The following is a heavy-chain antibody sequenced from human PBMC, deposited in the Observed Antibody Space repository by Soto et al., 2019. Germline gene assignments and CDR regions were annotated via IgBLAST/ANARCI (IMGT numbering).Heavy chain of an antibody. CDR1: GGSISSGGYY. D-gene: IGHD2-2*01. J-gene: IGHJ6*03. CDR2: IYYSGST. Sequence: PSETLSLTCTVSGGSISSGGYYWSWIRQHPGKGLEWIGYIYYSGSTYYNPSLKSRVTISVDTSKNQFSLKLSSVTAADTAVYYCAREGTVVPAAMYGFDYYYYYMDVWGKGTTVTVSS. V-gene: IGHV4-31*03. CDR3: AREGTVVPAAMYGFDYYYYYMDV.